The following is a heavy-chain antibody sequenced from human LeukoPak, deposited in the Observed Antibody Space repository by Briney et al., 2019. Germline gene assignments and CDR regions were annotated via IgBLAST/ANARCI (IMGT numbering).Heavy chain of an antibody. D-gene: IGHD5-18*01. V-gene: IGHV4-4*07. CDR3: ARDRGYSYAFDY. CDR1: GGSISSYY. Sequence: SETPSLTCTVSGGSISSYYWSWIRQPAGKGLEWIGRIYTSGSTNYNPSLKSRVTISIDTSKNQFSLKLNSVTAADTAVYHCARDRGYSYAFDYWGQGTLVTVSS. CDR2: IYTSGST. J-gene: IGHJ4*02.